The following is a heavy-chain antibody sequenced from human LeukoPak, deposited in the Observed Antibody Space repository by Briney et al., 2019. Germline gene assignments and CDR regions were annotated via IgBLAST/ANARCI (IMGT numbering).Heavy chain of an antibody. J-gene: IGHJ4*02. CDR3: AKWGPYCVGDYCPALDS. Sequence: GGSLRLSCVASRFTFSNYWMSWVRQAPGKGLEWVANINQDGSKKRYADSVKGRFTISRDNAKGSLYLQLNSLRAQDTAVYYCAKWGPYCVGDYCPALDSWGPGTLVTVSS. CDR2: INQDGSKK. CDR1: RFTFSNYW. V-gene: IGHV3-7*01. D-gene: IGHD2-21*02.